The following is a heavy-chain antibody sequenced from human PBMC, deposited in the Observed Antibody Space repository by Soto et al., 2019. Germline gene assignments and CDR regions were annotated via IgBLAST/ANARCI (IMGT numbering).Heavy chain of an antibody. CDR2: IKQDGSEK. CDR3: ARDGGSYHTGYFQH. CDR1: GFTFSSYW. Sequence: GGSVRLSCAASGFTFSSYWMSWVRQAPGKGLEWVANIKQDGSEKYYVDSVKGRFTISRDNAKNSLYLQMNSLRAEDTAVYYCARDGGSYHTGYFQHWGQGTLVTVSS. V-gene: IGHV3-7*03. J-gene: IGHJ1*01. D-gene: IGHD1-26*01.